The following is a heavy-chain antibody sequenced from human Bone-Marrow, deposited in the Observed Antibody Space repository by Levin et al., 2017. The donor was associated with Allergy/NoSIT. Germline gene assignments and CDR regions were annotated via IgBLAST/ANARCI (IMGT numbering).Heavy chain of an antibody. CDR2: TYYRSNWYN. CDR1: GDSFSSSSVA. D-gene: IGHD1-1*01. CDR3: ARGQHSAFDI. V-gene: IGHV6-1*01. J-gene: IGHJ3*02. Sequence: PSETLSLTCAFSGDSFSSSSVAWNWIRQSPSRGLEWLGRTYYRSNWYNDYGLSVRSRITINPDTSKNQFSLHLSSVTPEDTGVYYCARGQHSAFDIWGQGTMVTVSS.